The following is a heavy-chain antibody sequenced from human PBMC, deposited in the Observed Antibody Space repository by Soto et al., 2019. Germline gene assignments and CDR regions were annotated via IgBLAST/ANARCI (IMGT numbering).Heavy chain of an antibody. CDR1: GFTFSSYG. V-gene: IGHV3-33*01. CDR3: ARSNSSSSWMDYYYYMDV. D-gene: IGHD6-6*01. CDR2: IWYDGSNK. Sequence: GGSLRLSCAASGFTFSSYGMHWVRQAPGKGLEWVAVIWYDGSNKYYADSVKGRFTISRDNSKNTLYLQMNSLRAEDTAVYYCARSNSSSSWMDYYYYMDVWGKGTTVTVSS. J-gene: IGHJ6*03.